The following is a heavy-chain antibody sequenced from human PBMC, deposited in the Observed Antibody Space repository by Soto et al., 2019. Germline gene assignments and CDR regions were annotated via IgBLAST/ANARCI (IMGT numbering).Heavy chain of an antibody. CDR2: IYYSGST. Sequence: QVQLQESGPGLVKPSQTLSLTCTVSGGSISSGDYYWSWIRQPPGKGLEWIGYIYYSGSTYYNPSLKSRVTISVDTSKNQFSLKLSSVTAADTAVYYCARTSSRGTGTTTIEDWFDPWGQGTLVTVSS. CDR1: GGSISSGDYY. CDR3: ARTSSRGTGTTTIEDWFDP. J-gene: IGHJ5*02. V-gene: IGHV4-30-4*01. D-gene: IGHD1-7*01.